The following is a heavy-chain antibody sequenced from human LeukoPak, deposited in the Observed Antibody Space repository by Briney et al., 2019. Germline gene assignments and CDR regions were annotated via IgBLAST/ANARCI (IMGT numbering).Heavy chain of an antibody. CDR2: INHSGSS. CDR1: GGSFSGYY. Sequence: PSETLSLTCAVYGGSFSGYYWSWVRQPPGKGLEWIGDINHSGSSNYNPSLMSRVTISVDTSNNQFSQKLSSVTAADTAVYYCARGGVPYGDYYWFDPWGQGTLVTVSS. V-gene: IGHV4-34*01. CDR3: ARGGVPYGDYYWFDP. D-gene: IGHD4-17*01. J-gene: IGHJ5*02.